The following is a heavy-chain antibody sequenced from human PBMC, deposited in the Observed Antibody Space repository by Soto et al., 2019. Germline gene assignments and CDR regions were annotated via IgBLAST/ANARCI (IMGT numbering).Heavy chain of an antibody. CDR2: FSGRSGDT. V-gene: IGHV3-23*01. CDR3: ARDSSAWPNYFDS. Sequence: GWSLRLSCVASGFSISTHALTWVRQAPGKGLEWVSSFSGRSGDTYYAASVKGRFTISGDSSKNTVILQMNNLRADDTALYYCARDSSAWPNYFDSWGQGIKVTVSS. D-gene: IGHD6-19*01. CDR1: GFSISTHA. J-gene: IGHJ4*02.